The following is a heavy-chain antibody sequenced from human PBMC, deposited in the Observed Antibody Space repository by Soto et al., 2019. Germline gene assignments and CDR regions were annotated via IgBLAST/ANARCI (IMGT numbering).Heavy chain of an antibody. Sequence: QVQLQQSGPGLVRPSETLSLSCSVSGASVSSYYWSWVRQPPGQGLEWIGYIYYIGAFNYNPSLKSRVTIPVDTSANQFSLNLTSVTAADTAVYYCARTPETRDWLDPLGQGTLVTVSS. J-gene: IGHJ5*02. CDR1: GASVSSYY. V-gene: IGHV4-59*02. CDR3: ARTPETRDWLDP. D-gene: IGHD1-7*01. CDR2: IYYIGAF.